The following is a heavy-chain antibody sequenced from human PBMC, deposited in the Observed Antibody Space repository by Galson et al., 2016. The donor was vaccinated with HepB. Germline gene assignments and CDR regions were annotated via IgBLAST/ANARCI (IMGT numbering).Heavy chain of an antibody. CDR1: GFTFSSSA. CDR2: ISGGGGQT. J-gene: IGHJ4*02. D-gene: IGHD6-25*01. V-gene: IGHV3-23*01. CDR3: VSDGPSGWAAAYN. Sequence: FLRLSCAGSGFTFSSSAMSWVRQAPGKGLEWVSGISGGGGQTYYADSVKARFIISRDNSKNTLYLQMNSLRAEDTALYYCVSDGPSGWAAAYNWGRGTLVTVSS.